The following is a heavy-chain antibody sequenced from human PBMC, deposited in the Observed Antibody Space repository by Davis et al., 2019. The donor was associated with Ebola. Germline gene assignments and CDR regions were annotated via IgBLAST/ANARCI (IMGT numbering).Heavy chain of an antibody. CDR2: IKTDGSTT. V-gene: IGHV3-74*01. CDR1: GFTFSNYW. CDR3: AKINVVVTAMRFDY. J-gene: IGHJ4*02. D-gene: IGHD2-21*02. Sequence: PGGSLRLSCAASGFTFSNYWMFWVRQTPGKGLVWVSRIKTDGSTTNYADSVRGRFTISRDNAKNTLYLQMNSLRAEDTAVYYCAKINVVVTAMRFDYWGQGTLVTVSS.